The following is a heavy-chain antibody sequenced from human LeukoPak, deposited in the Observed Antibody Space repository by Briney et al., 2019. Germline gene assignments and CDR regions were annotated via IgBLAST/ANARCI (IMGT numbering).Heavy chain of an antibody. Sequence: GSLRLSCAASGFTFSSYGMHWVRQAPGKGLEWVANINPAGSETYYVDPVKGRFSISRDNAKNLVYLQMNSLRAEDTAVYHCARFGYVAAVDVWGQGTPVTVSS. CDR3: ARFGYVAAVDV. CDR1: GFTFSSYG. CDR2: INPAGSET. D-gene: IGHD2-15*01. V-gene: IGHV3-7*01. J-gene: IGHJ4*02.